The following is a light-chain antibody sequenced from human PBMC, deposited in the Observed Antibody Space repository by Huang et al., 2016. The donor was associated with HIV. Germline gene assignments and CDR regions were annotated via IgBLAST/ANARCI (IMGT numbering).Light chain of an antibody. CDR1: QRVSIW. V-gene: IGKV1-5*03. CDR3: QQYKSYSYT. Sequence: DIQMTQSPSTLSASVGDIVTITCRASQRVSIWLAWYQQKPGQAPKLLIYKESKLESGVPSRFSGSGSGTEFTLTISSLQPDDFATYYCQQYKSYSYTFGPGTKLEI. J-gene: IGKJ2*01. CDR2: KES.